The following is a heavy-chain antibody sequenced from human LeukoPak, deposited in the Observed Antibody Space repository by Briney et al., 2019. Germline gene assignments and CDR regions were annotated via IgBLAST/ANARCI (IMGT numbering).Heavy chain of an antibody. V-gene: IGHV1-2*02. J-gene: IGHJ3*02. CDR3: ARPLFGMITFGGDDAFDI. Sequence: ASVKVSCKASGYTFTGYYMHWVRQAPGQGLEWMGWINPNSGGTNYAQKFQGRVTMTRDTSISTAYMELSRLRSDDTAVYYCARPLFGMITFGGDDAFDIWGQGTMVTVSS. CDR2: INPNSGGT. D-gene: IGHD3-16*01. CDR1: GYTFTGYY.